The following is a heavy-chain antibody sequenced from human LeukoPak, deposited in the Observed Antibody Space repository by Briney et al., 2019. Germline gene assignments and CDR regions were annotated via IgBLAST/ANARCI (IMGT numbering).Heavy chain of an antibody. J-gene: IGHJ3*02. V-gene: IGHV1-24*01. CDR3: AVLMGYCSSTSCLYDAFDI. Sequence: GASLKVSCKVSGYTLTELSMHWVRQAPGKGLAWMGGFDPEEGGTIYAQKLQGRDTMTEDTSTDTAYMELSSLRSEDTAVYYCAVLMGYCSSTSCLYDAFDIWGQGTMVTVSS. CDR1: GYTLTELS. D-gene: IGHD2-2*01. CDR2: FDPEEGGT.